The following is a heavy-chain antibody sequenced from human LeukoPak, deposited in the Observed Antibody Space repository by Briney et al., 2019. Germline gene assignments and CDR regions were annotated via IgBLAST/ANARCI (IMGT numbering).Heavy chain of an antibody. Sequence: GASVKVSCKASGYTFTSHDINWVRQATGQGLEWMGWMNPNSGNTGYAQKFQGRVTMTRNTSISTAYMELSSLRSEDTAVYYCARFGSSSRVGYYYYMDVWGKGTTVTVSS. D-gene: IGHD6-6*01. CDR3: ARFGSSSRVGYYYYMDV. CDR1: GYTFTSHD. V-gene: IGHV1-8*01. J-gene: IGHJ6*03. CDR2: MNPNSGNT.